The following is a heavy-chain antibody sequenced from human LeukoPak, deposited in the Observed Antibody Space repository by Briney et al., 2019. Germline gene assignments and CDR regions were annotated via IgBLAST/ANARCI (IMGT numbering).Heavy chain of an antibody. CDR2: TWYDGSNK. J-gene: IGHJ4*02. CDR1: GFTFTNYG. Sequence: PGRSLRLSCAASGFTFTNYGMHCVRQAPGKGLEWVAVTWYDGSNKYYADSVKGRFTISRDNSKNTLYLQMNSLRAEDTAGYYCARDPPSAYTSPWFYFDYWGQGTLVTVSS. D-gene: IGHD6-6*01. V-gene: IGHV3-33*01. CDR3: ARDPPSAYTSPWFYFDY.